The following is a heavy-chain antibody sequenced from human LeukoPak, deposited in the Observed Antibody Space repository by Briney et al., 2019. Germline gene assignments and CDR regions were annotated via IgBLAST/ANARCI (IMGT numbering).Heavy chain of an antibody. D-gene: IGHD2-15*01. CDR1: GYTFTSYY. Sequence: GASVKVSCKASGYTFTSYYMHWVRQAPGQGLEWMGIINPSGGSTSYAQKFQGRVTMTRDMSTSTVYMELSSLRSEDTAVYYCARDVGYCSGGSCYWDDYWGQGTLVTVSS. J-gene: IGHJ4*02. CDR3: ARDVGYCSGGSCYWDDY. V-gene: IGHV1-46*01. CDR2: INPSGGST.